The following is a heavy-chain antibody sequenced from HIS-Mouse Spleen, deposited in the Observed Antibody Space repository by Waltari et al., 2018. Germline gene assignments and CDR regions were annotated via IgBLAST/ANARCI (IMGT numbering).Heavy chain of an antibody. V-gene: IGHV4-39*07. CDR1: GGSISSSSYY. J-gene: IGHJ2*01. Sequence: QLQLQESGPGLVKPSETLSLTCTVSGGSISSSSYYWGWLRQPPGKGLEGIGSIYYSGSTIYNPSLKSRVTISVDTSKNQFSLKLSSVTAADTAVYYCAREIPYSSSWYDWYFDLWGRGTLVTVSS. CDR2: IYYSGST. D-gene: IGHD6-13*01. CDR3: AREIPYSSSWYDWYFDL.